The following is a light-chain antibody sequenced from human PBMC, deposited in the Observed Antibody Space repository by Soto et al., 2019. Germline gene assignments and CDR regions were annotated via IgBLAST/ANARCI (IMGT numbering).Light chain of an antibody. J-gene: IGKJ4*01. V-gene: IGKV3-15*01. CDR3: QQYNYWPVT. Sequence: EIVMTQSPATVSVSPGERATLSCRASQSVSSNLAWYQQRPGQAPRLLIYDASTRATGIPARFSGSGSGTEFTLTISSLQSEDFAVYYCQQYNYWPVTFGGGTKVEI. CDR1: QSVSSN. CDR2: DAS.